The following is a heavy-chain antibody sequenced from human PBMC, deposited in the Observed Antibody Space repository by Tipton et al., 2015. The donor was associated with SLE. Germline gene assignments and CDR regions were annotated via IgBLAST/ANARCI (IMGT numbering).Heavy chain of an antibody. CDR2: ISAYNGNT. CDR1: GGTFSSYA. V-gene: IGHV1-18*01. D-gene: IGHD2-8*01. J-gene: IGHJ4*02. Sequence: QLVQSGAEVKKPGSSVKVSCKASGGTFSSYAISWVRQAPGQGLEWMGWISAYNGNTNYAQKLQGRVTMTTDTSTSTAYMELRSLRSDDTAVYYCARVRTDIVLMVYARFFDYWGQGTLVTVSS. CDR3: ARVRTDIVLMVYARFFDY.